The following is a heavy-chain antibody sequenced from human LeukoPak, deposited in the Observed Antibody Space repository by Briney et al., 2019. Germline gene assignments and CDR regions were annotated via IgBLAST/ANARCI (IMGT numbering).Heavy chain of an antibody. CDR3: ARGLNDSWTGENY. Sequence: SETLSLPCAVYGGSFSDYHWNWIRQPPGKGLEWIGEINHSGNTNNNPSLKSRVTISLDTSKSQFSLKVRYVTAADTAVYYCARGLNDSWTGENYWGQGTLVTVSS. V-gene: IGHV4-34*01. J-gene: IGHJ4*02. CDR2: INHSGNT. CDR1: GGSFSDYH. D-gene: IGHD3-3*01.